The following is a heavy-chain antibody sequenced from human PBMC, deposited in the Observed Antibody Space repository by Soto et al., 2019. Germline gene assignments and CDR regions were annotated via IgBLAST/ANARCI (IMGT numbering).Heavy chain of an antibody. J-gene: IGHJ4*02. V-gene: IGHV3-53*01. CDR1: GFTVTSNY. CDR2: IYTRGTA. Sequence: GGSLRLSCAASGFTVTSNYMNLVRQPPRKRLDWVSIIYTRGTAYYPASVTRRFTHPRDNSKNTVYLQMNSLRAEDTAIYYCEGDQRTAGMLSGTLGYWGQGT. D-gene: IGHD1-26*01. CDR3: EGDQRTAGMLSGTLGY.